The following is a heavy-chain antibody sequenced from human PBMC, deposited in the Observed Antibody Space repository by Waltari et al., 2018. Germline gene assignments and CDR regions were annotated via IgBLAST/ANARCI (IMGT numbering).Heavy chain of an antibody. Sequence: QVQLQESGPGLVKPSETLSLTCPVSGGSISSYYWSWIRQPPGKGLEWIGYIYYSGSTNYNPYLKSRVTISVDTSKNQFSLKRSSVTAADTAVYYCARDRGGYYDFWSGYSGYNWFDPWGQGTLVTVSS. CDR2: IYYSGST. J-gene: IGHJ5*02. V-gene: IGHV4-59*01. CDR1: GGSISSYY. D-gene: IGHD3-3*01. CDR3: ARDRGGYYDFWSGYSGYNWFDP.